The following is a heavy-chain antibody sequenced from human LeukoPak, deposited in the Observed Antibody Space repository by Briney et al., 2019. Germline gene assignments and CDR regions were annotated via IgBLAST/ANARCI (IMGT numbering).Heavy chain of an antibody. CDR2: IIPILGLA. CDR3: ARVPLYSLWGPWYDP. CDR1: GDTFSSTA. Sequence: SVKVSCKASGDTFSSTAITWVRQAPGQGLEWMGRIIPILGLANYAQRFQGRVTISADNSTSTTYLELSSLTFEDTAVYYCARVPLYSLWGPWYDPWGQGTLVTVSA. V-gene: IGHV1-69*04. J-gene: IGHJ5*02. D-gene: IGHD5-18*01.